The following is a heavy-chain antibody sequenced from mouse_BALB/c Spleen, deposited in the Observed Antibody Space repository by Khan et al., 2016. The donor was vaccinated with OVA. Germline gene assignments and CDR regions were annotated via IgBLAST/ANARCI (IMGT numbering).Heavy chain of an antibody. J-gene: IGHJ3*01. CDR1: GFSLTDYG. D-gene: IGHD4-1*01. V-gene: IGHV2-6-7*01. CDR2: IWGDGSK. CDR3: ARDGRGSAWFAY. Sequence: QVQLKESGPGLVAPSQSLSITCTVSGFSLTDYGVNWVRQPPGKGLEWLGVIWGDGSKDYKSGLKSRLTISKDNSKSQVFLKMNSSQTDDTARYYWARDGRGSAWFAYWGQGTLVTVSA.